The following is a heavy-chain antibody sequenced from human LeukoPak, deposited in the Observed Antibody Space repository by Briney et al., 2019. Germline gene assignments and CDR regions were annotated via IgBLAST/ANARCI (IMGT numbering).Heavy chain of an antibody. CDR2: INPNSGGT. V-gene: IGHV1-2*02. D-gene: IGHD2/OR15-2a*01. J-gene: IGHJ5*02. CDR3: ARHNNWANWFDP. Sequence: ASVKVSCKASGYTFTGYYMHWVRQAPGQGLEWMGWINPNSGGTNYAQKFQGRVTMTRDTSNSTAYMELSRLRSDDTAVYYCARHNNWANWFDPWGQGTLVTVSS. CDR1: GYTFTGYY.